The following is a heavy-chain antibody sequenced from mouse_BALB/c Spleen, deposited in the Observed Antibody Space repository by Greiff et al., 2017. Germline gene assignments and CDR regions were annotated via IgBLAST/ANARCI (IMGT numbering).Heavy chain of an antibody. CDR1: GDSITSGY. CDR2: ISYSGST. V-gene: IGHV3-8*02. CDR3: ASQITTVVAPYYAMDY. Sequence: VHVKQSGPSLVKPSQTLSLTCSVTGDSITSGYWNWIRKFPGNKLEYMGYISYSGSTYYNPSLKSRISITRDTSKNQYYLQLNSVTTEDTATYYCASQITTVVAPYYAMDYWGQGTSVTVSS. J-gene: IGHJ4*01. D-gene: IGHD1-1*01.